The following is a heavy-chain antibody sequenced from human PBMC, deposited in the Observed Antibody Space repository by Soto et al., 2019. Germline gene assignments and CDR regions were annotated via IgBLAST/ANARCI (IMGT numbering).Heavy chain of an antibody. D-gene: IGHD4-17*01. CDR2: ISTYNGNT. Sequence: QVQLVQSGAEVKKPGASVKVSCKASGYTFTSFGINWVRQAPGQGLEWMGWISTYNGNTNYAQNLQGRVTMTTDTSTSTAYVELRSLRSDDTAVYYGARDYDGDYRNCFDPWGQGTLVTVSS. CDR3: ARDYDGDYRNCFDP. CDR1: GYTFTSFG. J-gene: IGHJ5*02. V-gene: IGHV1-18*01.